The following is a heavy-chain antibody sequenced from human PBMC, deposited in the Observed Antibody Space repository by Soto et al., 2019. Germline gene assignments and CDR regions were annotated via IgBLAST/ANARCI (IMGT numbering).Heavy chain of an antibody. CDR3: AREDSGWYGEFFQH. J-gene: IGHJ1*01. CDR2: IGGRDGST. V-gene: IGHV3-23*01. CDR1: GFTFSSYA. Sequence: DVQLLESGGGLVQPGGSLRLSCAASGFTFSSYAMSWVRQAPGQGLEWVSKIGGRDGSTDYADAVKGRFTISRDNSKNTLHLQMSSLRAEDTAVYYCAREDSGWYGEFFQHWGQGTLVTVSS. D-gene: IGHD6-19*01.